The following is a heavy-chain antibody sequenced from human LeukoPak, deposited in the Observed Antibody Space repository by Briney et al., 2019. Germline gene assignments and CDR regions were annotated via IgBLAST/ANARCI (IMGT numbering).Heavy chain of an antibody. V-gene: IGHV5-51*01. J-gene: IGHJ5*02. CDR2: IYPGDSDT. CDR3: ARQELTMIEGGFDP. D-gene: IGHD3-22*01. Sequence: GESLKISCKGSGYSFTSYWIGWVRQILGKGLEWMGIIYPGDSDTRYSPSFQGQVTISADESISTAYLQCSSLKASETAMYYCARQELTMIEGGFDPWGQGTLVTVSS. CDR1: GYSFTSYW.